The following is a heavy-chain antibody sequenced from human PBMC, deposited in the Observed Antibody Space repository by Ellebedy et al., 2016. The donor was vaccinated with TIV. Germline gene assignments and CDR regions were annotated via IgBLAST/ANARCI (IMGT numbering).Heavy chain of an antibody. V-gene: IGHV4-59*08. J-gene: IGHJ1*01. D-gene: IGHD4-23*01. Sequence: SETLSLTXTVSGGSISSYYWSWIRQPPGKGLEWIGYIYYSGSTYYNPSLKSRVTISVDTSKNQFSLKLSSVTAADTAVYYCASFYGGNSEGYFQHWGQGTLVTVSS. CDR1: GGSISSYY. CDR3: ASFYGGNSEGYFQH. CDR2: IYYSGST.